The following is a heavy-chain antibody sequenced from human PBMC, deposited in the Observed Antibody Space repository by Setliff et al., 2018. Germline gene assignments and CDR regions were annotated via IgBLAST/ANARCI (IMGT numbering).Heavy chain of an antibody. CDR2: IYASGST. D-gene: IGHD1-26*01. Sequence: SETLSLTCTVSGGSISSDSDYWSWIRQSAGKGLEWIGRIYASGSTEYNPSLGSRVTISVDTSRNQFSLQLSSVTSADTAIYYCTKGRVGLAARAGYWGQGTLVPSP. V-gene: IGHV4-61*02. J-gene: IGHJ4*02. CDR1: GGSISSDSDY. CDR3: TKGRVGLAARAGY.